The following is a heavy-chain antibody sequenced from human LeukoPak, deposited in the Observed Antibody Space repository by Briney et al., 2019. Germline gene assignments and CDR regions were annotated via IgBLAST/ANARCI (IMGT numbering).Heavy chain of an antibody. CDR3: AKGGLGGSGWAGDYYYYMDA. J-gene: IGHJ6*03. CDR2: IWYDGSNQ. V-gene: IGHV3-33*03. Sequence: GGSLRLSCAVSGFTFNNAWMSWVRQAPGKGPECVAVIWYDGSNQYYADSVKGRFTISRDNSKNTLWLQMNSLRDEDTAVYYCAKGGLGGSGWAGDYYYYMDAWGKGITVTVSS. D-gene: IGHD6-19*01. CDR1: GFTFNNAW.